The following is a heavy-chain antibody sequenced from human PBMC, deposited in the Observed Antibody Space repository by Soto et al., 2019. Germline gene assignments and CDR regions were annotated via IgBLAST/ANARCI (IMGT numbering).Heavy chain of an antibody. CDR1: GFTFSSYA. CDR2: ISGSGGST. V-gene: IGHV3-23*01. CDR3: AKDASYNWNYLNRFDP. D-gene: IGHD1-7*01. Sequence: EVQLLESGGGLVQPGGSLRLYCAASGFTFSSYAMSWVRQAPGKGLEWVSAISGSGGSTYYADSVKGRFTISRDNSKNTLHLQMNSLRADDTAVYYCAKDASYNWNYLNRFDPWGQGTLVTVSS. J-gene: IGHJ5*02.